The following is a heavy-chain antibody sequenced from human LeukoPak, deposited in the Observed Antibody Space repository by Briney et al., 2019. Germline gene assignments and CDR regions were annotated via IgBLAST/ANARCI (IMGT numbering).Heavy chain of an antibody. CDR3: ARTLYYDILTGYSPTPYYFDY. V-gene: IGHV3-7*03. CDR1: GFTFSSYW. J-gene: IGHJ4*02. Sequence: GGSLRLSCAASGFTFSSYWMSCVRQAPGKGLEWVANIKQDGSGKYYVDSVKGRFTISRDNAKNSLYLQMNSLRAEDTAVYYCARTLYYDILTGYSPTPYYFDYWGQGTLVTVSS. CDR2: IKQDGSGK. D-gene: IGHD3-9*01.